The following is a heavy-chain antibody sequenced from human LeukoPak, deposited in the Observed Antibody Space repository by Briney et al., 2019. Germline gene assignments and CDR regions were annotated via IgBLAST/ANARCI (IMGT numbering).Heavy chain of an antibody. V-gene: IGHV1-69*13. CDR1: GGTFSSYA. CDR2: IIPIFGTA. J-gene: IGHJ3*02. D-gene: IGHD2-15*01. Sequence: ASVKVSCKASGGTFSSYAISWVRQAPGQGLEWMGGIIPIFGTANYAQKFQGRVTITADESTSTAYMELRSLRSDDTAVYYCARSGYCSGGSCYSGAFDIWGQGTMVTVSS. CDR3: ARSGYCSGGSCYSGAFDI.